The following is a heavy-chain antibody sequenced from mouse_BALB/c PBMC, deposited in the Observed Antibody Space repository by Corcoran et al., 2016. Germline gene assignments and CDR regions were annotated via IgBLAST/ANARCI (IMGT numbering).Heavy chain of an antibody. V-gene: IGHV1-18*01. CDR1: GYTFTDYN. D-gene: IGHD1-1*01. Sequence: EVLLQQSGPVLVTPGASVKITCKTSGYTFTDYNMDWVKQSHGESLEWIGDINPISRGTIYNQTFEGRATLTVDKSSSTAYMELRSLTSEDTAVYYSARWGITTFDYWGQGTTVTVSS. J-gene: IGHJ2*01. CDR2: INPISRGT. CDR3: ARWGITTFDY.